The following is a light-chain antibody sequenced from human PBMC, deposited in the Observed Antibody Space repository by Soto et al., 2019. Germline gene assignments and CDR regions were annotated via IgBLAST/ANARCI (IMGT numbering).Light chain of an antibody. CDR3: SSYTTSSTYV. J-gene: IGLJ1*01. Sequence: QSALTQPASVSESPGQPITISCTGTSSDVGGYDYVSWYQQHPGKAPKLMIYDVSNRPSGISNRFSGSKSGNTASLTISGLQAEDEADYYCSSYTTSSTYVYGTGTKVTVL. CDR2: DVS. V-gene: IGLV2-14*01. CDR1: SSDVGGYDY.